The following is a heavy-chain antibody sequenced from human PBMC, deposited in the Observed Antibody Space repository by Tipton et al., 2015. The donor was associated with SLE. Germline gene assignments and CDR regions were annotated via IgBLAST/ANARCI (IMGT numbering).Heavy chain of an antibody. D-gene: IGHD3-16*02. V-gene: IGHV4-34*01. CDR2: INHSGST. CDR3: ARTQYTFGGVIAPFDY. CDR1: GGSFSGYY. J-gene: IGHJ4*02. Sequence: TLSLTCAVYGGSFSGYYWSWIRQPPGKGLEWIGEINHSGSTNYNPSLKIRVTISVDTSKNQFSLKLSSVTAADTAVYYCARTQYTFGGVIAPFDYWGQGTLVTVSS.